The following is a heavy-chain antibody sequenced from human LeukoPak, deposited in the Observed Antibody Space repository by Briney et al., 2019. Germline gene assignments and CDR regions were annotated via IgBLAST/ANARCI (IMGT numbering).Heavy chain of an antibody. D-gene: IGHD1-1*01. Sequence: GQSLRLSCAASGFTFSGYVMSWVRQAPGKGLEWVSTITSGGSTYYGDSVKGRFTISRDNSKNTLYLQMNSLRAEDTAVYYCATRGTSPTKYFQQWGQGTLVTVSS. CDR3: ATRGTSPTKYFQQ. CDR1: GFTFSGYV. J-gene: IGHJ1*01. CDR2: ITSGGST. V-gene: IGHV3-23*01.